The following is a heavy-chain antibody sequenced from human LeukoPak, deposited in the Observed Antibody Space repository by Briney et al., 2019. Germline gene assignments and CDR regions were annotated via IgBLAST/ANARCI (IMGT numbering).Heavy chain of an antibody. CDR3: ARALELVVSHAFDI. V-gene: IGHV4-39*01. CDR1: GGSISSSSYY. CDR2: IYYSGST. Sequence: SETLSLTCTVSGGSISSSSYYWGWIRQPPGKGLEWIGSIYYSGSTYYNPSLKSRVTISVDTSKNQFSLKLSSVTAADTAVYYCARALELVVSHAFDIWGQGTMVTVSS. D-gene: IGHD2-15*01. J-gene: IGHJ3*02.